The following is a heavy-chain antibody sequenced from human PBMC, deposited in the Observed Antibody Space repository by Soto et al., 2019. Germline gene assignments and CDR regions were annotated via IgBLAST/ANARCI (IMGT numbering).Heavy chain of an antibody. D-gene: IGHD3-10*01. CDR3: ARGGPPIDY. CDR1: GYTFSSYA. J-gene: IGHJ4*02. V-gene: IGHV1-3*05. Sequence: QVQLVQSGAEEKKPGASVKVSCKASGYTFSSYAMHWVRQAPGQRLEWMGWINAVNGNTKYSQKFQGRVTVSRDTSASTAYRELSSLRSEDTAVYYCARGGPPIDYWGQGTLVTVSS. CDR2: INAVNGNT.